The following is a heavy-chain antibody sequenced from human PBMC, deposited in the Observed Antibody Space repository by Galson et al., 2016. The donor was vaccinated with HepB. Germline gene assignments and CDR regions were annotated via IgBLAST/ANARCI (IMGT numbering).Heavy chain of an antibody. CDR3: ARDGYLAFDV. D-gene: IGHD6-13*01. V-gene: IGHV3-74*01. CDR1: GFTFTNHW. Sequence: SLRLSCAGSGFTFTNHWMHWARQAPGKGLVWVSHIDVDGRTTTYADAVKGRFTISRDNVKNTLYLEMNSLRAEDTAVYYCARDGYLAFDVWGQGTMVTVSS. CDR2: IDVDGRTT. J-gene: IGHJ3*01.